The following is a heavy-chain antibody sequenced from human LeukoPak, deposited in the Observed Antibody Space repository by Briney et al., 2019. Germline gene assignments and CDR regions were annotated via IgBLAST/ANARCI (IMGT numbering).Heavy chain of an antibody. D-gene: IGHD3-10*01. CDR3: ARRGSGTDFDY. CDR1: GYTFTSYA. V-gene: IGHV1-3*01. Sequence: VASVKVSFTASGYTFTSYAMHWVRQAPGQRLEWMGWINAGNGNTKYSQKFQGRVTITRDTSASTAYMELSSLRSEDTAVYYCARRGSGTDFDYWGQGTLVTVSS. J-gene: IGHJ4*02. CDR2: INAGNGNT.